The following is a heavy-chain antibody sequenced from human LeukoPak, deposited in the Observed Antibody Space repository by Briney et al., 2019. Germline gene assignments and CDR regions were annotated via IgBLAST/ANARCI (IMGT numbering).Heavy chain of an antibody. CDR3: ATFPPVLLDGMDV. V-gene: IGHV4-34*01. CDR2: INHSGST. Sequence: SETLSLTCAVYGGSFSGYYWSWVRQPPGKGLEWIGEINHSGSTNYNPSLKRRVTISLDTSKNQFSLKLSSVTAADTAVYYCATFPPVLLDGMDVWGQGTTVTVSS. J-gene: IGHJ6*02. CDR1: GGSFSGYY. D-gene: IGHD3-10*01.